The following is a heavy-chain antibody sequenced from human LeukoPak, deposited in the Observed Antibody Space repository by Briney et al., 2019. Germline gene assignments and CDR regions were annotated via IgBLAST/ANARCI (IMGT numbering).Heavy chain of an antibody. Sequence: GGSLRLSCAASGFTFSNYWMSWVRQAPGKGLEWVANIKQDGSEKYYVDSVKGRFTISRDNAKNSLCLKMNSLRAEDTAVYYCARDRWGYSYGGDWGQGTLVTVSS. D-gene: IGHD5-18*01. CDR3: ARDRWGYSYGGD. V-gene: IGHV3-7*01. CDR1: GFTFSNYW. CDR2: IKQDGSEK. J-gene: IGHJ4*02.